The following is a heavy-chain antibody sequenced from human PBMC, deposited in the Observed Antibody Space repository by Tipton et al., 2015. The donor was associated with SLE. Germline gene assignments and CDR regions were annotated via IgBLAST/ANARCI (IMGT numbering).Heavy chain of an antibody. Sequence: TLSLTCTVSGGSISSGSYYWSWIRQPAGKGLEWIGYIYTSGSTNYNPSLKSRVTISVDTSKNQFSLKLTSVTAADTAVYYCASDPSSSWGGSRSFDLWGRGTLVTVSS. CDR2: IYTSGST. CDR1: GGSISSGSYY. D-gene: IGHD6-13*01. V-gene: IGHV4-61*09. J-gene: IGHJ2*01. CDR3: ASDPSSSWGGSRSFDL.